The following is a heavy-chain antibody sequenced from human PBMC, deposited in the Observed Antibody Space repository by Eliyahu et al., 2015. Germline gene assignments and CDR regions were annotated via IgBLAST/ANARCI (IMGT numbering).Heavy chain of an antibody. CDR3: ARDIPDYSGYYGMDV. J-gene: IGHJ6*02. V-gene: IGHV1-18*01. Sequence: QVQLVQSGGEVKKAGASVRVSCKAXGFTFXSFGFTXXRXAPXQGLEWVGWISGYXXNTDSAREFQDRVTLTTDISTDTVYLELRSLRPDDTAVYYCARDIPDYSGYYGMDVWGQGTTVTVSS. CDR1: GFTFXSFG. D-gene: IGHD2-15*01. CDR2: ISGYXXNT.